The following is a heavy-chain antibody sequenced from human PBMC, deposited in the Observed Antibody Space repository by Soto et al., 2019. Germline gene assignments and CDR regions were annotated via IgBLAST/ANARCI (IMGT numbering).Heavy chain of an antibody. CDR2: IRSKAYGGTT. J-gene: IGHJ5*02. CDR3: TSFDILTGYYLSGWFDP. D-gene: IGHD3-9*01. CDR1: GFTFGDYA. V-gene: IGHV3-49*03. Sequence: PGGSLRLSCTASGFTFGDYAMSWFRQAPGKGLEWVGFIRSKAYGGTTEYAASVKGRFTISRDDSKSIAYLQMNSLKTEDTAVYYCTSFDILTGYYLSGWFDPWGQGTLVTSPQ.